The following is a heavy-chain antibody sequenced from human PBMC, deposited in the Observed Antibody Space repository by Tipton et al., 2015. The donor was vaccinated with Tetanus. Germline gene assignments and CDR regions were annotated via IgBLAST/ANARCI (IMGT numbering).Heavy chain of an antibody. CDR3: ARDPWLDY. V-gene: IGHV4-30-2*01. Sequence: TLSLTCGVSGVSIKNGGYSWSWIRQPPGKGLEWIGYTYHTGGTYYNPSFKSRVTVSVDRSNNQFSLEMTSVAAADTAVYYCARDPWLDYWGQGTLVTVSS. CDR1: GVSIKNGGYS. CDR2: TYHTGGT. J-gene: IGHJ4*02.